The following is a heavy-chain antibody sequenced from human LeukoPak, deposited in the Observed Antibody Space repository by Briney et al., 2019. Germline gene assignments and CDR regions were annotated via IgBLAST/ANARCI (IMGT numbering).Heavy chain of an antibody. V-gene: IGHV5-51*01. CDR3: ARQNIVVVPAAINYYYYYGMDV. D-gene: IGHD2-2*02. CDR1: GYAFTSYW. Sequence: GAALQTSCKGSGYAFTSYWIGWMRRLPGKGREWMGIIYSGESDTRYSPSFQGQVTISADKSISTAYLKWSSLKASDTAMYYCARQNIVVVPAAINYYYYYGMDVWGQGTTVTVSS. J-gene: IGHJ6*02. CDR2: IYSGESDT.